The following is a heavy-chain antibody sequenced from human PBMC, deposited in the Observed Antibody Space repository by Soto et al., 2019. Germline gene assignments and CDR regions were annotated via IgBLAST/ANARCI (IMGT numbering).Heavy chain of an antibody. CDR1: GYSISSGYY. CDR3: ARRDRSGWTPTFFDS. D-gene: IGHD6-19*01. V-gene: IGHV4-38-2*01. CDR2: VYHSGST. J-gene: IGHJ4*02. Sequence: SETLSLTCAVSGYSISSGYYWGWIRQPPGKGLEWIGTVYHSGSTFYNPSLKSPVTISVDTSKNQFSLRLTSVTAADTALYYCARRDRSGWTPTFFDSWGQGTLVTVPS.